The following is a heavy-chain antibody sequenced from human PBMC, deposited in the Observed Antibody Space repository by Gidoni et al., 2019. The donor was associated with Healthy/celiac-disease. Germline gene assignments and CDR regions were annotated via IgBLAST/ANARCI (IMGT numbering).Heavy chain of an antibody. V-gene: IGHV1-69*06. CDR2: IIPIFGTA. CDR1: GGHFSSYA. CDR3: AIEIAARPRGNWFDP. Sequence: QEQRVQCGAEEKKTGSSVKVSCKASGGHFSSYAISWVRQAPGQGLEWMGGIIPIFGTANYAQKFQGRVTITADKSTSTAYMELSSLKSEYTPVYYCAIEIAARPRGNWFDPWGQGTLVTVSS. J-gene: IGHJ5*02. D-gene: IGHD6-6*01.